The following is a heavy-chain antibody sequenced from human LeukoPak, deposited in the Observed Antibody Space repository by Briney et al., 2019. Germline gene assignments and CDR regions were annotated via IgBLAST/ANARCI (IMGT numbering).Heavy chain of an antibody. D-gene: IGHD2-8*01. Sequence: GSLRLSCEASGFTFSSYWMHWVRQVPGKGLVWVSRIDSDGSSTNYVDSVKGRFTISRDNAKNTLYLQMNSLRFEDTAVYYCTRGVMGARAFDSWGQGTLVTVSS. CDR1: GFTFSSYW. J-gene: IGHJ5*01. V-gene: IGHV3-74*01. CDR3: TRGVMGARAFDS. CDR2: IDSDGSST.